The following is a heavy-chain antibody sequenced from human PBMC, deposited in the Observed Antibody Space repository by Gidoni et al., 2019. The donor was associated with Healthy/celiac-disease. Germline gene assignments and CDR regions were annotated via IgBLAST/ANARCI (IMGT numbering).Heavy chain of an antibody. Sequence: EVQLVESGGGLVQPGRSLRLSCTASGFTFGDYAMSWVRQAPGKGLEWVGFIRSKAYGGTTEYAASVKGRFTISRDDSKSIAYLQMNSLKTEDTAVYYCTTPARRNYYGSGSLVGPLDYWGQGTLVTVSS. CDR1: GFTFGDYA. CDR2: IRSKAYGGTT. CDR3: TTPARRNYYGSGSLVGPLDY. D-gene: IGHD3-10*01. V-gene: IGHV3-49*04. J-gene: IGHJ4*02.